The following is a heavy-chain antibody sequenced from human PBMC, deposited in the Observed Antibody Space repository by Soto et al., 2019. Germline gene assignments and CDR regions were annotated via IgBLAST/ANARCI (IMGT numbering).Heavy chain of an antibody. J-gene: IGHJ4*02. CDR3: ARGGYSGYDFATTIFDY. D-gene: IGHD5-12*01. CDR2: INHSGST. V-gene: IGHV4-34*01. Sequence: QVQLQQWGAGLLKPSETLSLTCAVYGGSFSGYYWSWIRQPPGKGLEWIGEINHSGSTNYNPSLKSRVNISVDTSKNQFSLKLSSVTAADTAVYYCARGGYSGYDFATTIFDYWGQGTLVTVSS. CDR1: GGSFSGYY.